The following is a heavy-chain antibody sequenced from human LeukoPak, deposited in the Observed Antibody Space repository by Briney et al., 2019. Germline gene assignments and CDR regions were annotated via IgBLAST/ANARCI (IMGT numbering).Heavy chain of an antibody. V-gene: IGHV4-59*02. Sequence: SETLSLTCTVFGDSVTGYYLNWVRQPPGKGLEWIGHIYKIGATNYNPSLKSRLTISADTSKNQFSLKLRSVTAADTAVYYCVIGVGWQPDYWGQGALVTVSS. CDR2: IYKIGAT. J-gene: IGHJ4*02. CDR1: GDSVTGYY. D-gene: IGHD2-15*01. CDR3: VIGVGWQPDY.